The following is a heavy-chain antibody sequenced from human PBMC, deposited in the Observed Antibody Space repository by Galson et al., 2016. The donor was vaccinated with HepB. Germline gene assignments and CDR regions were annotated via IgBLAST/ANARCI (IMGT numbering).Heavy chain of an antibody. CDR2: TYQEGRS. J-gene: IGHJ3*02. V-gene: IGHV4-39*07. CDR1: GGSISSSHYY. Sequence: SETLSLTCAVSGGSISSSHYYWGWIRQPPGKGLEWIGETYQEGRSYYNPSLNSRVTISMDTSKNQLSLSLNSVTAADTAVYFCARHTAVAGTRGFDIWGQGTMVTVSS. D-gene: IGHD6-19*01. CDR3: ARHTAVAGTRGFDI.